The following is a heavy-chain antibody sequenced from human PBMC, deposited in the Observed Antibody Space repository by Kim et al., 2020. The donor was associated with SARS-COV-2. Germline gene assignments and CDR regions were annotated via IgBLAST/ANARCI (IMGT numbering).Heavy chain of an antibody. V-gene: IGHV1-69*06. J-gene: IGHJ4*02. D-gene: IGHD5-18*01. CDR3: ARANVGYSYDQNYFDY. CDR1: GGTFSSYA. Sequence: KVSCKASGGTFSSYAISWVRQAPGQGLEWMGGIIPIFGTANYAQKFQGRVTITADKSTSTAYMELSSLRSEDTAVYYCARANVGYSYDQNYFDYWGQGTLVTVSS. CDR2: IIPIFGTA.